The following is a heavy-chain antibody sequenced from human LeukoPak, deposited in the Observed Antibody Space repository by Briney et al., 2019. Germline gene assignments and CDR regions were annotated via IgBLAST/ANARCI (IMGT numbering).Heavy chain of an antibody. CDR2: ISYRGNT. D-gene: IGHD3-22*01. Sequence: PSETLSLTCTVSGVSVSGLSYYWSWIRQPPGKGLEWIGYISYRGNTNYNPSLKSRVAISVDTSKNQFSLKLSSVTAADTAVYYCARELRLIYDSSGYYLGYFDYWGQGTLVTVSS. V-gene: IGHV4-61*01. CDR1: GVSVSGLSYY. J-gene: IGHJ4*02. CDR3: ARELRLIYDSSGYYLGYFDY.